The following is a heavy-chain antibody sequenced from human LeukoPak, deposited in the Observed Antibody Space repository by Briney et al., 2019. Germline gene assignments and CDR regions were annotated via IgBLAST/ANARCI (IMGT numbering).Heavy chain of an antibody. V-gene: IGHV3-23*01. CDR3: AKDNRVVGTAIPYFDF. D-gene: IGHD2-21*02. Sequence: GGSLRLSCAASGFTFSSYAMSWVRQAPGKGLEWVSAISGSGGSTYYADSVKGRFTISRDNSKNTLYLQMNSLRAEDTAVYYCAKDNRVVGTAIPYFDFWGQGTLVTVSS. CDR2: ISGSGGST. J-gene: IGHJ4*02. CDR1: GFTFSSYA.